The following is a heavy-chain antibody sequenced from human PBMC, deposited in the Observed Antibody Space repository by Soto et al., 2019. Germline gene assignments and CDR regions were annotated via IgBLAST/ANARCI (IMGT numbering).Heavy chain of an antibody. Sequence: PGGSLRLSCAAPGFTFDDYAMHWVRQAPGKGLEWVSGISWNSGSIGYADSVKGRFTISRDNAKNSLYLQMNSLRAEDTALYYCAKSSYVTMVRGVIDYWGQGTLVTVSS. CDR2: ISWNSGSI. J-gene: IGHJ4*02. V-gene: IGHV3-9*01. CDR3: AKSSYVTMVRGVIDY. CDR1: GFTFDDYA. D-gene: IGHD3-10*01.